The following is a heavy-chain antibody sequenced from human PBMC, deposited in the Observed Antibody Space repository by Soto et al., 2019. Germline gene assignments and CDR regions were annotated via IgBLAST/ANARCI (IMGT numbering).Heavy chain of an antibody. Sequence: QVQLVESGGGVVQPGRSLRLSCAASGFTFSSYGMHWVRQAPGKGLEWLAVISYDGSNKYYADSVKGRFTISRDNSKNTLYLQMNSLRAEDTAVYYCAKDPDNGYSYGYYYYYYMDVWGKGTTVTVSS. CDR3: AKDPDNGYSYGYYYYYYMDV. CDR1: GFTFSSYG. CDR2: ISYDGSNK. V-gene: IGHV3-30*18. D-gene: IGHD5-18*01. J-gene: IGHJ6*03.